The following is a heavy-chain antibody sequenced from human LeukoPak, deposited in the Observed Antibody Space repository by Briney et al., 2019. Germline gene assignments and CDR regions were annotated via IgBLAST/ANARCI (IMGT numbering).Heavy chain of an antibody. V-gene: IGHV1-18*01. D-gene: IGHD2-2*01. CDR1: GYTFTSYG. J-gene: IGHJ5*02. CDR3: ARAGQGIVVVPAAMNKYNWFDP. CDR2: ISAYNGNT. Sequence: GASVKVSCKASGYTFTSYGISWVRQAPGQGLEWMGWISAYNGNTNYAQKFQGRVTMTRDTSTSTAYMELRSLRSDDTAVYYCARAGQGIVVVPAAMNKYNWFDPWGQGTLVTVSS.